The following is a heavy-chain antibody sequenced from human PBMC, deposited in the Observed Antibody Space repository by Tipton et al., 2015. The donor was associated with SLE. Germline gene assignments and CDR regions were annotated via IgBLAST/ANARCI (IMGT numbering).Heavy chain of an antibody. CDR2: IYYSGST. J-gene: IGHJ4*02. CDR3: AQSAYTYGSFNY. CDR1: GGSISGSNYY. V-gene: IGHV4-39*01. D-gene: IGHD5-18*01. Sequence: GLVKPSEILSLTCTVSGGSISGSNYYWGWIRQPPGKGLEWIGSIYYSGSTYYNPSLKSRVTISVDTSKNQFSLKVSSVTAADTAVYYCAQSAYTYGSFNYWGQGTLVTVSS.